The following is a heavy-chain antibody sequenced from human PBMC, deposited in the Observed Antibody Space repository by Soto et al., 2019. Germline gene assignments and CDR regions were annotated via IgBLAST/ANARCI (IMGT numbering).Heavy chain of an antibody. CDR3: ARYYYDSSGYYYFDY. D-gene: IGHD3-22*01. CDR2: IYYSGST. J-gene: IGHJ4*02. CDR1: GGSISSYY. V-gene: IGHV4-59*01. Sequence: SETLSLTCTVSGGSISSYYWSWIRQPPGKGLEWIGYIYYSGSTNYNPSLKSRVTISVDTSKNQFSLKLSSVTAADTAVYYCARYYYDSSGYYYFDYWGQGTLVTVSS.